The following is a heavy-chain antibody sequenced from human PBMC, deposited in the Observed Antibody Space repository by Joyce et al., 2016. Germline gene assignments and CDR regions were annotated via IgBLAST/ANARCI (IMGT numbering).Heavy chain of an antibody. Sequence: QVQLQESGPGLVKPSETLSLTCTVSGGSISIHYWSWIRQPPGKRLEWMGYIYYNGSTNYNPSLKSRVTISVDTSKNQFSLKLRSVSAADTAVYYCARGLGTPYGMDVWGQGTTVTVSS. D-gene: IGHD7-27*01. CDR3: ARGLGTPYGMDV. V-gene: IGHV4-59*11. CDR1: GGSISIHY. CDR2: IYYNGST. J-gene: IGHJ6*02.